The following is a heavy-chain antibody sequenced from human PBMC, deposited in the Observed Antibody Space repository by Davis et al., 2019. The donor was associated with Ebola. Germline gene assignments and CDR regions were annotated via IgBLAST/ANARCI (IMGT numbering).Heavy chain of an antibody. CDR2: INHSGST. CDR3: AREASSGGGYGMDV. CDR1: GGSFSGYY. J-gene: IGHJ6*02. Sequence: MPSETLSLTCAVYGGSFSGYYWSWIRQPPGKELEWIGEINHSGSTNYNPSLKSRVTISVDTSKNQFSLKLSSVTAADTAVYYCAREASSGGGYGMDVWGQGTTVTVSS. V-gene: IGHV4-34*01. D-gene: IGHD6-19*01.